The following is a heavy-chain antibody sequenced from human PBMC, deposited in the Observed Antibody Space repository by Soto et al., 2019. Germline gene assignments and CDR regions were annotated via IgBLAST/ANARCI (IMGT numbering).Heavy chain of an antibody. CDR1: GFTFSGYW. CDR3: AKRAPAEGYSSPFDY. D-gene: IGHD6-13*01. Sequence: EVQLVESGGGLVQPGGSLRLSCVASGFTFSGYWMHWVRQAPGKGLVWVSRIDSDGRTTSYADSVKGRLTISRDNAKNTLYLQMNSLRAEDTAVYYCAKRAPAEGYSSPFDYWGQGTLVTVSS. J-gene: IGHJ4*02. V-gene: IGHV3-74*01. CDR2: IDSDGRTT.